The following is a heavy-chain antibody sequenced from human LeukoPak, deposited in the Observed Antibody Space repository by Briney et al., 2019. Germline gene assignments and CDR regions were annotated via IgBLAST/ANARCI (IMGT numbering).Heavy chain of an antibody. CDR2: MNPDSGNT. Sequence: ASVKVSCKASGYTFTSYDINWVRQATGQGLEWMGWMNPDSGNTGYAQKFQGRVTMTRNTSISTAYMELSSLTSEDSAVYYCARAKRFGELLYGWGQGTLVTVSS. J-gene: IGHJ4*02. CDR3: ARAKRFGELLYG. V-gene: IGHV1-8*01. CDR1: GYTFTSYD. D-gene: IGHD3-10*01.